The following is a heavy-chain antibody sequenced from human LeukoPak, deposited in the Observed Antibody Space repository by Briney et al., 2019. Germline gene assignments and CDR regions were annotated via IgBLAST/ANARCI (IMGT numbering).Heavy chain of an antibody. CDR3: AKDPPSRLLWFGESTN. D-gene: IGHD3-10*01. J-gene: IGHJ4*02. V-gene: IGHV3-23*01. CDR2: ISGSGGST. Sequence: GGSLRLSCAASGFTFSSYAMSWVRQAPGKGLEWVSAISGSGGSTYYADSVKGRFTISRDNSKNTLYLQMNSLRAEDTAVYYCAKDPPSRLLWFGESTNWGQGTLVTVSS. CDR1: GFTFSSYA.